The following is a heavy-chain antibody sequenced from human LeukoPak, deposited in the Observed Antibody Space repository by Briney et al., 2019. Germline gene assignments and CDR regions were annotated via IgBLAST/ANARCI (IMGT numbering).Heavy chain of an antibody. Sequence: GGSLRLSCAASGFTFSNAWMSWVRQAPGKGLEWLSVIYSGGSTYYADSVKGRFTISRDTSKNTVYLQMNSLRDEDTAVYYCARAPGSGIWGQGTMVTVSS. CDR2: IYSGGST. V-gene: IGHV3-66*02. CDR3: ARAPGSGI. CDR1: GFTFSNAW. J-gene: IGHJ3*02. D-gene: IGHD1-26*01.